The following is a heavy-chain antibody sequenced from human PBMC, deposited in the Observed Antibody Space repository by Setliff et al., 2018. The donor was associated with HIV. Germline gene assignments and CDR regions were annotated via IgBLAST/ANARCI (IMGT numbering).Heavy chain of an antibody. V-gene: IGHV3-7*05. CDR2: IKQDGSEK. J-gene: IGHJ4*02. D-gene: IGHD1-26*01. CDR3: ATDCAVVGGTGSLDS. Sequence: PGGSLRLSCAASGFTFSTYWMSWVRQAPGKGLEWVANIKQDGSEKNYMDSVKGRFTISRDNAKNSLYLQMNSLRVEDTAVYYCATDCAVVGGTGSLDSWGQGTRGTSPQ. CDR1: GFTFSTYW.